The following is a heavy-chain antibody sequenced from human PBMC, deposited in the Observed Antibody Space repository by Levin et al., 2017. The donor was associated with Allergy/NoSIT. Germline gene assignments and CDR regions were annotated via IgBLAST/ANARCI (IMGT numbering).Heavy chain of an antibody. CDR1: GYTFTSYD. CDR2: MNPNSGNT. J-gene: IGHJ4*02. Sequence: ASVKVSCKASGYTFTSYDINWVRQATGQGLEWMGWMNPNSGNTGYAQKFQGRVTMTRNTSISTAYMELSSLRSEDTAVYYCARGSRYCTNGVCYFSQFYFDYWGQGTLVTVSS. D-gene: IGHD2-8*01. CDR3: ARGSRYCTNGVCYFSQFYFDY. V-gene: IGHV1-8*01.